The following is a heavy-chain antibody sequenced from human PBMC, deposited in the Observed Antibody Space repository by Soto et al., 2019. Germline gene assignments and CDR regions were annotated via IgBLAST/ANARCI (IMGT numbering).Heavy chain of an antibody. Sequence: QVQLVQSGAEVKKPGASVKVSCKASGYTFTSYGISWVRQAPGQGLEGMGWISAYNGNTNYAQKLQGRVTMTTDTSTSTADMELGGLRSDDTAVYYCARGGIADPYYYYGRDVWGKGTTITVSS. V-gene: IGHV1-18*01. CDR1: GYTFTSYG. D-gene: IGHD6-13*01. J-gene: IGHJ6*04. CDR3: ARGGIADPYYYYGRDV. CDR2: ISAYNGNT.